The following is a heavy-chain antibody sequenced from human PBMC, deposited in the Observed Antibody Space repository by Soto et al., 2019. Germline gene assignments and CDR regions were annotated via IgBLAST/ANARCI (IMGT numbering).Heavy chain of an antibody. V-gene: IGHV2-5*02. CDR1: GFSLSTSGVG. D-gene: IGHD2-15*01. CDR3: ALSSIVVVVAATLRWFDP. CDR2: IYWDDDK. Sequence: SGPTLVNPTQTLTLTCTFSGFSLSTSGVGVGWIRQPPGKALEWLALIYWDDDKRYSPSLKSRLTITKDTSKNQVVLTMTNMDPVDTATYYCALSSIVVVVAATLRWFDPWGQGTLVTVSS. J-gene: IGHJ5*02.